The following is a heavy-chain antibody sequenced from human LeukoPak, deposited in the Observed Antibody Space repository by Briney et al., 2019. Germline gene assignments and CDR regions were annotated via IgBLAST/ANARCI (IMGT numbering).Heavy chain of an antibody. V-gene: IGHV1-2*02. J-gene: IGHJ4*02. CDR3: ARDNRGDILTGYYAR. D-gene: IGHD3-9*01. CDR2: INPNSGGT. Sequence: ASVKVSCKASGYTFTSYAMNWVRQAPGQGLEWMGWINPNSGGTNYAQKFQGRVTMTRDTSISTAYMELSRLRSDDTAVYYCARDNRGDILTGYYARWGQGTLVTVSS. CDR1: GYTFTSYA.